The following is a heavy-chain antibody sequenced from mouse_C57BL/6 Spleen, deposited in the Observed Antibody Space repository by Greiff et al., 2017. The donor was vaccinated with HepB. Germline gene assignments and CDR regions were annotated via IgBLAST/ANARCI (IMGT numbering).Heavy chain of an antibody. Sequence: EVKLQESGPELVKPGASVKISCKASGYSFTGYYMNWVKQSPEKSLEWIGEINPSTGGTTYNQKFKAKATLTVDKSSSTAYMQLKSLTSEDSAVYYCARSALTTAMDYWGQGTSVTVSS. CDR2: INPSTGGT. CDR3: ARSALTTAMDY. V-gene: IGHV1-42*01. D-gene: IGHD2-12*01. J-gene: IGHJ4*01. CDR1: GYSFTGYY.